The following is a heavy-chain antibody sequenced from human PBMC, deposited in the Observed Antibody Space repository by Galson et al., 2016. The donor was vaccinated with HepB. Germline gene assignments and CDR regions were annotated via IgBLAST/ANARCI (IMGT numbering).Heavy chain of an antibody. CDR2: IWPGDSET. V-gene: IGHV5-51*01. CDR3: ARQGDYSHQWSPFDY. D-gene: IGHD2-15*01. CDR1: GYSFTNYW. Sequence: QSGAEVKKPGESLKISCKASGYSFTNYWIAWVRQMPGKGLEWMGIIWPGDSETRYSPSFQGQVTISADKSISIAYLQWSSLRASATAVYYCARQGDYSHQWSPFDYWGQGALVTVSS. J-gene: IGHJ4*02.